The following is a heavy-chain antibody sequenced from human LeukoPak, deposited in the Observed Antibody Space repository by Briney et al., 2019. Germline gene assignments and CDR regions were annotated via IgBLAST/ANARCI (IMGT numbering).Heavy chain of an antibody. CDR3: ARVRELLSWFDP. CDR1: GGSISSGSDY. J-gene: IGHJ5*02. D-gene: IGHD1-26*01. Sequence: SETLSLTCTVSGGSISSGSDYWSWIRQPAGKGLEWIGRIYTSGSTNYNPSLKSRVTISVDTSKNQFSLKLTSVTVADTAVYYCARVRELLSWFDPWGQGTLVTVSS. CDR2: IYTSGST. V-gene: IGHV4-61*02.